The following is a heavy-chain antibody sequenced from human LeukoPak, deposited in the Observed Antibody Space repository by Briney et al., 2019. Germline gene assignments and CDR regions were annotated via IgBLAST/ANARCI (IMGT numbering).Heavy chain of an antibody. CDR1: GYTFTSYG. J-gene: IGHJ4*02. D-gene: IGHD5-24*01. CDR2: ISAYNGNT. V-gene: IGHV1-18*01. Sequence: ASVKVSCKASGYTFTSYGISWVRQAPGQGLEWMGWISAYNGNTNYAQKLQGRVTMTTDTSTSTAYMELRSLRSDDTAVYYCAKPGGRDGYKGLYFDYWGQGTLVTVSS. CDR3: AKPGGRDGYKGLYFDY.